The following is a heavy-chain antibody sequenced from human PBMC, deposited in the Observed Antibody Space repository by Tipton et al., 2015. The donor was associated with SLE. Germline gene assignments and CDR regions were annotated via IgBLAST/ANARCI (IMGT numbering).Heavy chain of an antibody. CDR1: GYSITRGDY. CDR2: LYHRGST. D-gene: IGHD6-13*01. V-gene: IGHV4-38-2*02. Sequence: TLSLTCAVSGYSITRGDYWGWIRQPPGKGLEWVGSLYHRGSTSYNPSLKSRVTISTDTSKNEIYLKLTSVTATDTAVYFCARDPYDSTWRNGWFDPWGQGTLVTVSS. CDR3: ARDPYDSTWRNGWFDP. J-gene: IGHJ5*02.